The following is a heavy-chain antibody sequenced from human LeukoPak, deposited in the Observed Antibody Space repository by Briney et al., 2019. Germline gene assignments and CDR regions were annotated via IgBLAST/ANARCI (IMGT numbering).Heavy chain of an antibody. J-gene: IGHJ5*02. CDR1: GFTVSSNY. CDR3: ARHGKLSESRNWFDP. Sequence: GGSLRLSCAASGFTVSSNYMSWVRQAPGKGLEWVSVIYSGGSTYYADSVKGRFTISRDNSKNTLYLQMNSLRAEDTAVYYCARHGKLSESRNWFDPWGQGTLVIVSS. CDR2: IYSGGST. V-gene: IGHV3-66*04. D-gene: IGHD1-26*01.